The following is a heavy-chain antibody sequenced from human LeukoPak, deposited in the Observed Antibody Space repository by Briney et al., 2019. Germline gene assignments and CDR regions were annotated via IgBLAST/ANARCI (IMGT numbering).Heavy chain of an antibody. CDR3: ARSWFDP. J-gene: IGHJ5*02. CDR2: INHGGST. V-gene: IGHV4-34*01. CDR1: GGSFSGYY. Sequence: KSSETLSLTCAVYGGSFSGYYWSWIRQPPGKGLEWIGEINHGGSTNYNPSLKSRVTISVDTSKNQFSLKLTSVTAADTAVYYCARSWFDPWGSGTLVTVSS.